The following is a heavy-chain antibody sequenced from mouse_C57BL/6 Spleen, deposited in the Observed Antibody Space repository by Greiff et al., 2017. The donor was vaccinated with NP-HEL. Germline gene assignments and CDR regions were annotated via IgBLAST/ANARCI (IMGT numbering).Heavy chain of an antibody. V-gene: IGHV3-1*01. CDR2: ISYSGST. Sequence: DVKLQESGPGMVKPSQSLSLTCTVTGYSITSGYDWHWIRHFPGNKLEWMGYISYSGSTNYNPSLKSRISLTHDTSKNHFFLKLNSVTTEDTATYYCARGWLLLYAMDDWGQGTSVTVSS. D-gene: IGHD2-3*01. J-gene: IGHJ4*01. CDR1: GYSITSGYD. CDR3: ARGWLLLYAMDD.